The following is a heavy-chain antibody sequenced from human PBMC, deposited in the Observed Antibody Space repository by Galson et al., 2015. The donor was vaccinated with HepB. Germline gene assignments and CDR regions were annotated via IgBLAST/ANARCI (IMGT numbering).Heavy chain of an antibody. CDR2: ISGSGGST. J-gene: IGHJ1*01. Sequence: SLRLSCAASGFTFSSYAMSWVRQAPGKGLEWVSAISGSGGSTYYADSVKGRFTISRDNSKNTLYLQMNSLRAEDTAVYYCARAHAARTGYFQHWGQGTLVTVSS. CDR3: ARAHAARTGYFQH. CDR1: GFTFSSYA. V-gene: IGHV3-23*01. D-gene: IGHD1-14*01.